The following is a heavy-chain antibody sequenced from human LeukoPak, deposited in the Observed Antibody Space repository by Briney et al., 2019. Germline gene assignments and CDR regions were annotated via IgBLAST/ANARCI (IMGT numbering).Heavy chain of an antibody. CDR3: ARVGSGWTPFDY. Sequence: GGSLRLSCAASGFTSSSYEMNWVRQAPGKGLEWVSYISSSGSTIYYADSVKGRFTISRDNAKNSLYLQMNSLRAEDTAVYYCARVGSGWTPFDYWGQGTLVTVSS. J-gene: IGHJ4*02. V-gene: IGHV3-48*03. CDR1: GFTSSSYE. CDR2: ISSSGSTI. D-gene: IGHD6-19*01.